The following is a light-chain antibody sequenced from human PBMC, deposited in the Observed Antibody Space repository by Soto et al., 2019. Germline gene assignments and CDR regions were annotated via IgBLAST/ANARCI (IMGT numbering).Light chain of an antibody. V-gene: IGLV2-14*01. CDR1: SSDVGGYNY. Sequence: QSALTQPASVSASPGQSITISCTGTSSDVGGYNYVSWYQQHPGKAPKLMIYDVTNRPSGVSNRFSGSKSGNTASLTISGLQAEDEADYYCSSYTISSALVFGTGTKVTVL. CDR3: SSYTISSALV. J-gene: IGLJ1*01. CDR2: DVT.